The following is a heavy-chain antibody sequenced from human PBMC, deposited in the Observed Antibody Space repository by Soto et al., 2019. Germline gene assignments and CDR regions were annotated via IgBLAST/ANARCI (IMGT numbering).Heavy chain of an antibody. V-gene: IGHV2-5*01. CDR1: GFSLSTSGVG. CDR3: THRRGSGLYGMDV. D-gene: IGHD3-10*01. J-gene: IGHJ6*02. Sequence: QITLKESGPTLVKPTQTLTLTCTFSGFSLSTSGVGVGWIRQPPGKALEWVALVYSNDDKRFNTSLKRRLTITKDTSKNQVVLTMTTMDPLDTATYYCTHRRGSGLYGMDVWGQGTMVTVSS. CDR2: VYSNDDK.